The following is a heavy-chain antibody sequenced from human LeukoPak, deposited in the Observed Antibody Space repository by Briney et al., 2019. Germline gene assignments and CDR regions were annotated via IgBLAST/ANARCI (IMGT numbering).Heavy chain of an antibody. V-gene: IGHV1-2*06. CDR3: ARDFGSLGNFVVVPAATFGAFDI. CDR2: INPNSGGT. Sequence: ASVKVSCKASGYTFTGYYMHWVRQAPGQGLEWMGRINPNSGGTNYAQKFQGRVTMTRDTSISTAYMELSRLRSDDTALYYCARDFGSLGNFVVVPAATFGAFDIWGQGTMVTVSS. J-gene: IGHJ3*02. D-gene: IGHD2-2*01. CDR1: GYTFTGYY.